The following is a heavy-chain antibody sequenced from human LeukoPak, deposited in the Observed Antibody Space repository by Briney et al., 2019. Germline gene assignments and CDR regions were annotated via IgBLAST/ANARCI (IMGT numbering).Heavy chain of an antibody. J-gene: IGHJ4*02. CDR1: GYTFTNYG. V-gene: IGHV1-18*01. CDR2: ISAYNGDT. CDR3: ARGRGGILFGDY. D-gene: IGHD3-10*01. Sequence: ASVKVSCKASGYTFTNYGITWVRQAPGKGLEWMGWISAYNGDTNYAQKLQDRVTMTTDTSTSTAYMELRSLQSDDTAVYYCARGRGGILFGDYWGQGSLVTVSS.